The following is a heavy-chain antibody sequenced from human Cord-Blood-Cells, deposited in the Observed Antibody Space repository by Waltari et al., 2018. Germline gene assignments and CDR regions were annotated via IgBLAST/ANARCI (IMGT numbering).Heavy chain of an antibody. J-gene: IGHJ4*02. CDR1: GFTVSSNY. V-gene: IGHV3-53*02. Sequence: EVQLVETGGGLIQPGGSLRLSCAASGFTVSSNYMSWVRQAPGKGLEWVSVIYSGGSTYYADSVKGRFTISRDNSKNTLYLQMNSLRSEDTAVYYCARTAVAGYYYCDYWGQGTLVTVSS. CDR2: IYSGGST. D-gene: IGHD6-19*01. CDR3: ARTAVAGYYYCDY.